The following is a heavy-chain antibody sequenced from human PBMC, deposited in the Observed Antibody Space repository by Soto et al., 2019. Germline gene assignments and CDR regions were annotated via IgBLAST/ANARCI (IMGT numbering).Heavy chain of an antibody. CDR3: VRDRVGYGDSGD. CDR1: GNTFTTNY. J-gene: IGHJ4*02. Sequence: QELLVQSGAEVKEPGASVRISCKTSGNTFTTNYIHWVRQAPGQGLEWMGVINPSGDASSHTQKLQGTFTMTSDTSTSTAYMDLSSLRYDDTAVYYCVRDRVGYGDSGDWGQGTLVTVSS. V-gene: IGHV1-46*04. CDR2: INPSGDAS. D-gene: IGHD4-17*01.